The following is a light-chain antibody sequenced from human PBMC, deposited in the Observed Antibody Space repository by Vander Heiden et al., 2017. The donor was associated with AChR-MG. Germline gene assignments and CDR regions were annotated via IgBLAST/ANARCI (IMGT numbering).Light chain of an antibody. CDR1: SSNIGSNT. Sequence: QSVLSQPPSASGTHGQRVTITCSGSSSNIGSNTVNWYQQLPVAAPKLLIFSNNQRPSGVPDRFSGSKSGTSASLAISGLQSEDEAGYYCAAWDDSLNGVVFGGGTKLTVL. J-gene: IGLJ2*01. CDR2: SNN. V-gene: IGLV1-44*01. CDR3: AAWDDSLNGVV.